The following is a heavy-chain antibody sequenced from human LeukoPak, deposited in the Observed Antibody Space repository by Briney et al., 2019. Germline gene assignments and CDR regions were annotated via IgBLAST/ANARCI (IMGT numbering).Heavy chain of an antibody. Sequence: ASVKVSCKASGYTFTSYDINWVRQATGQGLEWMGWMNPNSGNTGYAQKFQGRVTMTRNTSISTAYMELSSLRSEDTAVYYCARGRRLLWFGELLYDYWGQGTLVTVSS. J-gene: IGHJ4*02. D-gene: IGHD3-10*01. CDR3: ARGRRLLWFGELLYDY. CDR2: MNPNSGNT. V-gene: IGHV1-8*01. CDR1: GYTFTSYD.